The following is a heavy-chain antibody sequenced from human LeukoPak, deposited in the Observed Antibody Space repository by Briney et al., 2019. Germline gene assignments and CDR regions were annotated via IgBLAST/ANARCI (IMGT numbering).Heavy chain of an antibody. Sequence: GRSLRLSCAASGFTFSSYWMHWVRQAPGKGLVWVSRINSDGSSTSYADSVKGRFTISRDNAKNTLYLQMNSLRAEDTAVYYCARVRTTGTALDYWGQGTLVTVSS. J-gene: IGHJ4*02. V-gene: IGHV3-74*01. CDR2: INSDGSST. D-gene: IGHD1-1*01. CDR1: GFTFSSYW. CDR3: ARVRTTGTALDY.